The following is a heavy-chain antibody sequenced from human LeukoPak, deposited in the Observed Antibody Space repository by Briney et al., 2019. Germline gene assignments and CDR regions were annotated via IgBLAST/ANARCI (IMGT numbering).Heavy chain of an antibody. CDR2: IIPILGIA. CDR1: GGTFSSYA. V-gene: IGHV1-69*04. CDR3: ARDRKNYDFWSGYYRAGDAFDI. Sequence: SVKVSCKASGGTFSSYAISWVRQAPGQGLEWMGRIIPILGIANYAQKFQGRVTITADKSTSTAYMELSSLRSEDTAVYYCARDRKNYDFWSGYYRAGDAFDIWGQGTMVTVSS. J-gene: IGHJ3*02. D-gene: IGHD3-3*01.